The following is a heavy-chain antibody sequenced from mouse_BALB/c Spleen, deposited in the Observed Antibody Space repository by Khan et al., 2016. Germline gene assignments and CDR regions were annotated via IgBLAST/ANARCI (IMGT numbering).Heavy chain of an antibody. D-gene: IGHD2-14*01. CDR2: IHPGSGGT. V-gene: IGHV1-15*01. CDR3: TNRYEAWFAY. CDR1: GYTFTDYE. J-gene: IGHJ3*01. Sequence: QVQLQQSGADLVRPGASVKLSCKALGYTFTDYEMHWVKQIPVHGLEWIGGIHPGSGGTAYNQKFKGKATLTDDKSSSTAYMELSSLTSEDTAVCYCTNRYEAWFAYWGQGTLVTVSA.